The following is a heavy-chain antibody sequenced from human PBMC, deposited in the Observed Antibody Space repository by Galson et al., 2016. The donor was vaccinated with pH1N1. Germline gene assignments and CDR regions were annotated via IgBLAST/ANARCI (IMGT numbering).Heavy chain of an antibody. CDR2: ISWNSNSI. D-gene: IGHD1-26*01. CDR3: AKGAGRYYFGSGIFNY. V-gene: IGHV3-9*01. J-gene: IGHJ4*02. CDR1: GFAFDDFA. Sequence: SLRLSCAASGFAFDDFAMHWVRHVPGKGLEWVSGISWNSNSIGYADSVKGRFTISRDSAKKSLFLRMNSLRVEDTALYYCAKGAGRYYFGSGIFNYWGQGTQVTVSS.